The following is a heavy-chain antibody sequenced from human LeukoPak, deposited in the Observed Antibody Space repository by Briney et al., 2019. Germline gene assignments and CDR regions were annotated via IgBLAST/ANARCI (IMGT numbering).Heavy chain of an antibody. Sequence: SETLSLTCTVSGYSISSGYYWGWIRQPPGKGLEWIGSIYHSGSTYYNPSLKSRVTISVDTSKNQFSLKLSSVTAADTAVYYCARHKGPLWFGEYVDYWGQGTLVTVSS. V-gene: IGHV4-38-2*02. CDR3: ARHKGPLWFGEYVDY. CDR2: IYHSGST. J-gene: IGHJ4*02. CDR1: GYSISSGYY. D-gene: IGHD3-10*01.